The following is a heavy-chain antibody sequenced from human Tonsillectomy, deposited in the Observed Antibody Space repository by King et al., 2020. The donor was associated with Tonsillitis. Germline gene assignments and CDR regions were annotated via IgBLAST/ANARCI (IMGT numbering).Heavy chain of an antibody. V-gene: IGHV5-51*01. CDR3: ARLSGVDPHSDYDKFWPPAPDY. Sequence: DVQLVQSGAEVKKPGESLKISCKGSGHIFTKYWIGWVRQMPGKGLEWMGIIYPGDSDTRYSPSFQGQVTISADKSIRIAYLQWSSLKASDTAMYYCARLSGVDPHSDYDKFWPPAPDYWGQGTLVTVSS. J-gene: IGHJ4*02. D-gene: IGHD5-12*01. CDR1: GHIFTKYW. CDR2: IYPGDSDT.